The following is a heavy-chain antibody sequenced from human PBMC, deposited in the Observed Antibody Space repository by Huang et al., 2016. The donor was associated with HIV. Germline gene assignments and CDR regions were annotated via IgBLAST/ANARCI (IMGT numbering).Heavy chain of an antibody. V-gene: IGHV3-20*01. J-gene: IGHJ3*02. D-gene: IGHD3-22*01. Sequence: EVQLVESGGGVVRPGGSLRLSCAASGFTFDDYGMSWVRQDLGKGLEWVSGINWNGGSTGYADSVKGRFTISRDNAKNSLYLQMNSLRAEDTALYHCARQTYYYDSSGYGAGAFDIWGQGTMVTVSS. CDR2: INWNGGST. CDR3: ARQTYYYDSSGYGAGAFDI. CDR1: GFTFDDYG.